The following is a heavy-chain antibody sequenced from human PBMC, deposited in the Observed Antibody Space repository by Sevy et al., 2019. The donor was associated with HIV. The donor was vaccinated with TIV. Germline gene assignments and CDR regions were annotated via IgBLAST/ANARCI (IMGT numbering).Heavy chain of an antibody. D-gene: IGHD2-21*01. V-gene: IGHV3-48*03. CDR3: ARDVPPSATVVPHFDY. CDR2: ISQSGDNT. Sequence: GGSLRLSCAASGFSFNSYGMNWVRQAPGKGLEWVSSISQSGDNTYYSDSVTGRFTISRDNANNSLYLQMSSLRAEDTAVYYWARDVPPSATVVPHFDYWGQGTLVTVSS. CDR1: GFSFNSYG. J-gene: IGHJ4*02.